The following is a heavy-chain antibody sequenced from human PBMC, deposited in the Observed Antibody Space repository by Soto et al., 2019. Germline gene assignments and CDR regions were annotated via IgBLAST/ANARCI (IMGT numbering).Heavy chain of an antibody. CDR1: GFTFSNCW. J-gene: IGHJ4*02. V-gene: IGHV3-7*01. D-gene: IGHD2-2*01. CDR2: INPDGSDK. CDR3: ASFPSSYSDX. Sequence: WGSLRLSCAASGFTFSNCWMNWVRQAPGKGLEWVSNINPDGSDKSYVYSVKGRLTISRDNAKNSVYLQMNSLRGEDTAVYYCASFPSSYSDXGAQGTWVTFS.